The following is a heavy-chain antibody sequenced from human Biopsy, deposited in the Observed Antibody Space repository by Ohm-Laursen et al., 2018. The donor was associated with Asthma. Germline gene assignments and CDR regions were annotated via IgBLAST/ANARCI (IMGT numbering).Heavy chain of an antibody. CDR1: GFTVSRDH. Sequence: SLRLSCAASGFTVSRDHMFWVRQAPGKGLEWVSVIYSGGTSHTADSVRGRFTISRDFSKNTLHLQMHSLRVEDTAVYYCARGDNRCWSHFYFDYWGQGTLVTVSS. D-gene: IGHD2/OR15-2a*01. CDR2: IYSGGTS. J-gene: IGHJ4*02. V-gene: IGHV3-53*01. CDR3: ARGDNRCWSHFYFDY.